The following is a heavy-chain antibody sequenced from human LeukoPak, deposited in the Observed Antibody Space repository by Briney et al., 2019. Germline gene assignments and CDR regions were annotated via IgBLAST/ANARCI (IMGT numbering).Heavy chain of an antibody. CDR1: GFTFSSYW. J-gene: IGHJ4*02. Sequence: PGGSLRLSCAASGFTFSSYWMHWVRQAPGKGLVWVSRINSDGSSISYADSVKGRFTISRDNAKNTLYLQMNSLRAEDTAVYYCARGRYSSSLYTFDYWGQGTLVTVSS. D-gene: IGHD6-13*01. CDR2: INSDGSSI. CDR3: ARGRYSSSLYTFDY. V-gene: IGHV3-74*01.